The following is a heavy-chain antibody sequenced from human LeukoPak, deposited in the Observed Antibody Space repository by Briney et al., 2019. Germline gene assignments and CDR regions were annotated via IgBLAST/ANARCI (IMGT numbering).Heavy chain of an antibody. CDR2: IYSGGST. CDR3: ARVGGSGSYYIHYGMDV. Sequence: PGGSLRLSRAASGFTVSSNYMSWVRQAPGKGLEWGSVIYSGGSTYYADSVKGRFTISRHNSKNTLYLQMNSLRAEDTAVYYCARVGGSGSYYIHYGMDVWGQGTTVTVSS. J-gene: IGHJ6*02. D-gene: IGHD3-10*01. V-gene: IGHV3-53*04. CDR1: GFTVSSNY.